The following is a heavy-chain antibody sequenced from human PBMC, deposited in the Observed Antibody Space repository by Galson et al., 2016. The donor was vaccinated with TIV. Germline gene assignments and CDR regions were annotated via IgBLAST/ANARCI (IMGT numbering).Heavy chain of an antibody. V-gene: IGHV4-59*01. CDR1: GGSITSFY. Sequence: SETLSLTCSVSGGSITSFYWSWIRQPPGKGLEWIGYIYFDGSTIYNPSLKSRVTVSVDTARNEFTLTLRSVTAADTAVYYCAREGSCDYEWGRAAFDNWGQGTLVTVSS. J-gene: IGHJ4*02. CDR2: IYFDGST. CDR3: AREGSCDYEWGRAAFDN. D-gene: IGHD4-17*01.